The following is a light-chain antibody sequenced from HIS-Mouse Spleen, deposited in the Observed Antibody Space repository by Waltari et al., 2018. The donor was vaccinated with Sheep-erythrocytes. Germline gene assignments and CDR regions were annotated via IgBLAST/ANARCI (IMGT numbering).Light chain of an antibody. CDR1: KLGDKY. Sequence: SYELTQPPSVSVSPGQTASITCSGDKLGDKYACWYQQKPGQSPVLVIYQDSKRPSGSPGRLSGSNAGNTATLTISGTQAMDEADYYCQAWDSSTAVFGGGTKLTVL. J-gene: IGLJ2*01. V-gene: IGLV3-1*01. CDR2: QDS. CDR3: QAWDSSTAV.